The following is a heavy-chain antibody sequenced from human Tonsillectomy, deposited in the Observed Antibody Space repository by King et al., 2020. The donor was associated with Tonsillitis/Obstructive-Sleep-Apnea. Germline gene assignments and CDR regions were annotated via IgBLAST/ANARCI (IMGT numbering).Heavy chain of an antibody. CDR3: ARFCSSTSCYIGAFDI. CDR2: IYYSGST. J-gene: IGHJ3*02. CDR1: GGSISSSSYY. V-gene: IGHV4-39*01. D-gene: IGHD2-2*02. Sequence: LQLQESGPGLVKPSETLSLTCTVSGGSISSSSYYWGWIRQPPGKGLEWIGSIYYSGSTYYNPSLKSRVTISVDTSKNQFSLKLSSGTAADTAVYYCARFCSSTSCYIGAFDIWGQGTMVTVSS.